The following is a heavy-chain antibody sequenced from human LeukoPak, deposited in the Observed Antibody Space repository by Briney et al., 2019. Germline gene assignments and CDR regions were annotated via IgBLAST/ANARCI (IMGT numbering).Heavy chain of an antibody. V-gene: IGHV3-23*01. CDR2: ISGSGNST. D-gene: IGHD3-16*02. Sequence: GGSLRLSCAASGFTFSTYAMSWVRQAPGKGLEWVSSISGSGNSTYYADSVKGRFTISRDNSKNTLYLQMNSLRAEDTAVYYCARVVFRYYFDYWGQGTLVTVSS. J-gene: IGHJ4*02. CDR1: GFTFSTYA. CDR3: ARVVFRYYFDY.